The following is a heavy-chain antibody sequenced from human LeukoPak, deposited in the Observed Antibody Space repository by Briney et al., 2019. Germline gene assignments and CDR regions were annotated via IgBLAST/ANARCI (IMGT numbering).Heavy chain of an antibody. CDR2: IYYSGST. CDR3: ARDLNYYDSSGLISFIDP. D-gene: IGHD3-22*01. V-gene: IGHV4-59*01. Sequence: SPSETLSFTCTVSGGSISSYYWSWIRQPPGKGLEWIGYIYYSGSTNYNPSLKSRVTISVDTSKNQFSLKLSSVTAADTAVYYCARDLNYYDSSGLISFIDPWGQGTLVTVSS. J-gene: IGHJ5*02. CDR1: GGSISSYY.